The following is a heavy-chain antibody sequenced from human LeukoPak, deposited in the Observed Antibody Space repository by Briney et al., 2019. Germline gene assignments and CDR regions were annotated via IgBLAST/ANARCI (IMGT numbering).Heavy chain of an antibody. J-gene: IGHJ4*02. CDR1: GGSISSYY. CDR3: ARDGRAGSLFAY. D-gene: IGHD6-19*01. V-gene: IGHV4-59*01. CDR2: ISYSGST. Sequence: KSSETLSLTCTVSGGSISSYYWSWIRQPPGKGLEWVGYISYSGSTNYNPSLKSRVTISVDTSKNQFSLKLSSVTAADTAIYYCARDGRAGSLFAYWGQGTLVTVSS.